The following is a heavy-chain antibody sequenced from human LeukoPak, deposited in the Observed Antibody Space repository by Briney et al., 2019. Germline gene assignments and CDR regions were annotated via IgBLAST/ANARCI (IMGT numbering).Heavy chain of an antibody. J-gene: IGHJ4*02. CDR3: ARTRSSGYLTFDY. Sequence: GGSVSLLCAPSEFTFTSYSMKWVRHARGGGREWVSYITKSVNSKSYADSVESRFSLSRDNIKNSLYLQINTVRAGYTAVYFCARTRSSGYLTFDYWGQGILVTVSS. CDR1: EFTFTSYS. V-gene: IGHV3-48*01. CDR2: ITKSVNSK. D-gene: IGHD3-22*01.